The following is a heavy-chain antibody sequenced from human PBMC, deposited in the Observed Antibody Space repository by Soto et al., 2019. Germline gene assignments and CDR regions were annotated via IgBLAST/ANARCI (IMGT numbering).Heavy chain of an antibody. CDR2: ISVYNGNT. D-gene: IGHD3-10*01. CDR1: GYTFTSYG. J-gene: IGHJ4*02. V-gene: IGHV1-18*01. Sequence: QVQLVQSGAEVKKPGASVKVSCKASGYTFTSYGISWVRQAPGQGLEWMGWISVYNGNTNYAQKLQGRVTMTTDTXXSKAYMELRSLRSDDTAVYYCASGWFGEFVYYFDYWGQGTLVTVSS. CDR3: ASGWFGEFVYYFDY.